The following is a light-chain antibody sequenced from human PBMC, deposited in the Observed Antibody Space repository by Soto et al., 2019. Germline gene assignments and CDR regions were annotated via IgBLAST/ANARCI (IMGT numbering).Light chain of an antibody. CDR2: DVT. V-gene: IGLV2-11*01. CDR1: NSDVGDYDY. J-gene: IGLJ1*01. Sequence: QAVVTQPRSVSGSPGQSVTIFCTGTNSDVGDYDYVSWYQHHAGKAPRLLVYDVTKRPSGVPDRFSGSKSGNTASLTISGLQADDEAEYYCCSYADKYTYVFGTGTKLTVL. CDR3: CSYADKYTYV.